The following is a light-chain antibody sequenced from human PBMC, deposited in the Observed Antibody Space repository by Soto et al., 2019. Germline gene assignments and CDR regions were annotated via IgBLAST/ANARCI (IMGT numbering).Light chain of an antibody. Sequence: EIVMTQSPPTLSVSPGQRATLSCRASQSVSSNLAWYQQKPGQAPRLPIYGASTRATGIPARFTGSGSGTEVTLTISSLQSEDFAVYYCQHYNNWPRTFGQGTKVEIK. CDR3: QHYNNWPRT. J-gene: IGKJ1*01. V-gene: IGKV3-15*01. CDR1: QSVSSN. CDR2: GAS.